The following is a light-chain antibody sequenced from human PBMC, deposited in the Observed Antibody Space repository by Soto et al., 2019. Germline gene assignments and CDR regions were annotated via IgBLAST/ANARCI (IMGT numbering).Light chain of an antibody. CDR1: HLVINNY. CDR2: CAS. J-gene: IGKJ1*01. CDR3: QKYANSPWT. Sequence: ELVLPPSTGTLSLSPCEISQISLLYSHLVINNYLSWSQQKPGQAPRLLIYCASNRATGIPDRFSGSGSGTDFTLAIGRLEPEDFAVYFCQKYANSPWTCGQGNTGDIK. V-gene: IGKV3-20*01.